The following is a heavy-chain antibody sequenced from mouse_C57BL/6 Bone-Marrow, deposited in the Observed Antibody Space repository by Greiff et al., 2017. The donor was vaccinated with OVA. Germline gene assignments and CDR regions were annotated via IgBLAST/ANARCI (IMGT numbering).Heavy chain of an antibody. J-gene: IGHJ4*01. CDR1: GYTFTSYG. CDR2: IYIGNGYT. V-gene: IGHV1-58*01. Sequence: EVQRVESGAELVRPGSSVKMSCKTSGYTFTSYGINWVKQRPGQGLEWIGYIYIGNGYTEYNEKFKGKATLTSDTSSSTAYMQLSSLTSEDSAIYFCAKNSNYPYYYAMDYWGQGTSVTVSS. CDR3: AKNSNYPYYYAMDY. D-gene: IGHD2-5*01.